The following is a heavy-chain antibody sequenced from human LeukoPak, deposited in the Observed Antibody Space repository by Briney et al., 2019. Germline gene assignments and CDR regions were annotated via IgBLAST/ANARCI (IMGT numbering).Heavy chain of an antibody. D-gene: IGHD6-13*01. J-gene: IGHJ4*02. Sequence: ASVTVSCTASGYTFTGYYMHWVRQAPGHGLEWMGWINPNSGGTNYAQKFQGRVTMTRDTSISTAYMELSGLRSDDTAVYYCARGLFDTASAGKQGVLYWGQGTLVTVSS. CDR1: GYTFTGYY. CDR3: ARGLFDTASAGKQGVLY. CDR2: INPNSGGT. V-gene: IGHV1-2*02.